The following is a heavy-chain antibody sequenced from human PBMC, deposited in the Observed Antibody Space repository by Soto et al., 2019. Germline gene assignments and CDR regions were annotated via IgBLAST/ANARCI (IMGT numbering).Heavy chain of an antibody. D-gene: IGHD3-10*01. CDR2: IYDSGKT. CDR3: ARGPTSDKVDY. Sequence: QVQLQESGPGLVKPSQTLSLTCTVSGGSINSADYYWSWIRQPPVEGLEWIGHIYDSGKTYTNPFLLCQVTMAVDTSKTQFSLRLTSVPAAYTAVYYCARGPTSDKVDYWCQGTLVTVSS. CDR1: GGSINSADYY. V-gene: IGHV4-30-4*01. J-gene: IGHJ4*02.